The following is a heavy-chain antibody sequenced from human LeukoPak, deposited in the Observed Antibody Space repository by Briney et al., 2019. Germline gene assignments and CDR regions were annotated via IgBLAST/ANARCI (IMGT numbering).Heavy chain of an antibody. CDR3: AKDQAVRFLEWFPDAFDI. V-gene: IGHV3-30*02. CDR2: IRYDGSNK. D-gene: IGHD3-3*01. J-gene: IGHJ3*02. Sequence: GGSLRLSCAASGFTVSSNYMSWVRQAPGKGLEWVAFIRYDGSNKYYADSVKGRFTISRDNSKNTLYLQMNSLRAEDTAVYYCAKDQAVRFLEWFPDAFDIWGQGTMVTVSS. CDR1: GFTVSSNY.